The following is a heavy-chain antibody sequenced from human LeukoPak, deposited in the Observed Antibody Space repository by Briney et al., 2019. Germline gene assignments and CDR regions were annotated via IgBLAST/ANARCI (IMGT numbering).Heavy chain of an antibody. J-gene: IGHJ4*02. Sequence: ASVKVSCKASGYTFTGCYMHWVRQAPGQGLEWMGWINPNSGGTNYAQKFQGRVTMTRDTSISTAYMELSRLRSDDTAVYYCARGGEYNWNDVDFDYWGQGTLVTVSS. CDR3: ARGGEYNWNDVDFDY. CDR2: INPNSGGT. V-gene: IGHV1-2*02. CDR1: GYTFTGCY. D-gene: IGHD1-1*01.